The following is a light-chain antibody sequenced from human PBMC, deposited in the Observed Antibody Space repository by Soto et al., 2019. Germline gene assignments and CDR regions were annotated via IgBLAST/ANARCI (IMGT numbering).Light chain of an antibody. CDR3: QQYSSNYT. CDR2: MTS. Sequence: DSQMTHSPSTLSGSVGDRVTITCLASQSISSWLAWYQQQPGKAPKLLIYMTSTLKSGVPSRFSGSGSGTEFILTISSLQTDDFANYYCQQYSSNYTFGQGTKVDIK. CDR1: QSISSW. J-gene: IGKJ1*01. V-gene: IGKV1-5*03.